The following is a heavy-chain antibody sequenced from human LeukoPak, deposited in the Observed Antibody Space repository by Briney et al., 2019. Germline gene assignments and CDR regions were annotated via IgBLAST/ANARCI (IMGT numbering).Heavy chain of an antibody. D-gene: IGHD2-15*01. CDR2: MNPNSGST. Sequence: VATVKVSCKASGYTFTSYDINWVRQATGQGLEWMGWMNPNSGSTGYAQKFQGRVTITRNTSIGTAYMELSGLRSEDTAVYYCARGRSTGYSYYFEYWGQGTLVTVSS. V-gene: IGHV1-8*03. J-gene: IGHJ4*02. CDR3: ARGRSTGYSYYFEY. CDR1: GYTFTSYD.